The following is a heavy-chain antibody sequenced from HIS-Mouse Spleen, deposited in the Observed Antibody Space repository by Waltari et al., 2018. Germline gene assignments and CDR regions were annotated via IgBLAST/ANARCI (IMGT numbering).Heavy chain of an antibody. CDR1: GGPIRNSSYY. Sequence: QLQLQESGPGLVKPSETLSLTCTVSGGPIRNSSYYWGWIRQPPGKGLEWIGSIYYSGSTYYNPSLKSRVTISVDTSKNQFSLKLSSVTAADTAVYYCAREIPYSSSWYDWYFDLWGRGTLVTVSS. D-gene: IGHD6-13*01. CDR2: IYYSGST. CDR3: AREIPYSSSWYDWYFDL. J-gene: IGHJ2*01. V-gene: IGHV4-39*07.